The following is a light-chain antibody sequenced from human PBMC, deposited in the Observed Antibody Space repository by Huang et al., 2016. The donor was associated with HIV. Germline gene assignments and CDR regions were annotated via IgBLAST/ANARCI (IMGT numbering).Light chain of an antibody. Sequence: DIQMTQSPSSLSASLGDKVTITCQASLDINNYLNWYQQKPGKAPKLLIYDASTLETGVPSRFSGSRSGTHFTFTVTNLQPEDVATYHCQQYDTLPWTFGQGTKVEI. CDR2: DAS. J-gene: IGKJ1*01. CDR3: QQYDTLPWT. V-gene: IGKV1-33*01. CDR1: LDINNY.